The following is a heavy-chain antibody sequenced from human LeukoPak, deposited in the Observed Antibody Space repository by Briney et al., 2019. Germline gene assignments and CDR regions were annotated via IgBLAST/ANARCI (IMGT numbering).Heavy chain of an antibody. CDR1: GYTFTSYD. D-gene: IGHD6-19*01. CDR3: ARRRHAVPGTGWFDS. Sequence: GASVKVSRKASGYTFTSYDINWVRQATGQGLEWMGWMNPNSGNTGYAQKFQGRVTITRNTSISTAYMELSSLRSEDTAVYYCARRRHAVPGTGWFDSWAQGTLVTVSS. CDR2: MNPNSGNT. V-gene: IGHV1-8*03. J-gene: IGHJ5*01.